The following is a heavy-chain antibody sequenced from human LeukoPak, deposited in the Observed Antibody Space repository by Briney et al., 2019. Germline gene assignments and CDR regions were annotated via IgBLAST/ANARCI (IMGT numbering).Heavy chain of an antibody. D-gene: IGHD6-19*01. J-gene: IGHJ4*02. Sequence: GGSLRLSCAASGFTFSSYGTHWVRQAPGKGLEWVAVISYDGSNKYYADSVKGRFTISRDNSKNTLYLQMNSLRAEDTAVYYCAKDLAVAGTDYWGQGTLVTVSS. CDR2: ISYDGSNK. CDR3: AKDLAVAGTDY. CDR1: GFTFSSYG. V-gene: IGHV3-30*18.